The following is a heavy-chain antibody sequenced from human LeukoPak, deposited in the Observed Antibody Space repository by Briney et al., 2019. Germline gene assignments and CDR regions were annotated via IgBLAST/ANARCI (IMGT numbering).Heavy chain of an antibody. CDR3: ARGYSRFDVGFDY. CDR1: GYTFTGYY. V-gene: IGHV1-2*02. Sequence: GASVKVSCKASGYTFTGYYMHWVRQAPGQGLEWMGWINPNSGGTNYAQKFQGRVTMTRDTSISTAYMELSRLRSDDTDVYYCARGYSRFDVGFDYWGQGTLVTVSS. D-gene: IGHD6-13*01. J-gene: IGHJ4*02. CDR2: INPNSGGT.